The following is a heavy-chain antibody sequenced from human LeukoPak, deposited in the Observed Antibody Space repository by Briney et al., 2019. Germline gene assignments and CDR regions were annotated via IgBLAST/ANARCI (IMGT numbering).Heavy chain of an antibody. CDR2: INTNTGNP. V-gene: IGHV7-4-1*02. CDR1: GYTFTGYY. Sequence: ASVKVSCNASGYTFTGYYMHWVRQAPGQGLEWMGWINTNTGNPTYAQGFTGRFVFSLDTSVSTAYLQISSLKAEDTAVYYCAREIPLNDPDAFDIWGQGTMVTVSS. J-gene: IGHJ3*02. CDR3: AREIPLNDPDAFDI.